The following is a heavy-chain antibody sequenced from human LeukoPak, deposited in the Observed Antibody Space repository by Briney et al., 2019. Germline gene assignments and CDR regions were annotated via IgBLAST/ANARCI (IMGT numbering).Heavy chain of an antibody. CDR3: ARTSVNIAAAGTNYTWFDP. CDR2: IYHSGST. D-gene: IGHD6-13*01. J-gene: IGHJ5*02. V-gene: IGHV4-38-2*01. Sequence: SETLSLTCAVSGYSISSGYYWGWIRQPPGKGLEWIGIIYHSGSTYYNPSLKSRVTISVDTSKNQFSLKLSSVTAADTAVYYCARTSVNIAAAGTNYTWFDPWGQGTLVTVSS. CDR1: GYSISSGYY.